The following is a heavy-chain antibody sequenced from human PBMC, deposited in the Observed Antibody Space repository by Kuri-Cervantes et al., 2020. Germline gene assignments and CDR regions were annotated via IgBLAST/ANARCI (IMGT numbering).Heavy chain of an antibody. D-gene: IGHD1-26*01. V-gene: IGHV1-8*02. CDR2: MNPKSGNT. CDR1: GYTFTSYG. CDR3: ARYGGSYFGDDY. J-gene: IGHJ4*02. Sequence: ASVKVSCKASGYTFTSYGISWVRQATGQGLEWMGWMNPKSGNTAYAQKFQGRLTMTRSTSISTAYMELSSLRFEDTAVYYCARYGGSYFGDDYWGQGTLVTVSS.